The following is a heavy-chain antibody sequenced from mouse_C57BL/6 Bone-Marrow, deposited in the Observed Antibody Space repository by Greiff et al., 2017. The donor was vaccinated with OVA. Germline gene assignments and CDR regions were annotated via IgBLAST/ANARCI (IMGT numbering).Heavy chain of an antibody. CDR3: AMGGFSYYGLGWYFDV. CDR2: IHPNSGST. V-gene: IGHV1-64*01. CDR1: GYTFTSYW. Sequence: QVQLQQSGAELVKPGASVKLSCKASGYTFTSYWMHWVKQRPGQGLEWIGMIHPNSGSTNYNEKFKSKATLTVDKSSSTAYMQRSSLTSEDSAVYYCAMGGFSYYGLGWYFDVWGTGTTVTVSS. J-gene: IGHJ1*03. D-gene: IGHD2-10*01.